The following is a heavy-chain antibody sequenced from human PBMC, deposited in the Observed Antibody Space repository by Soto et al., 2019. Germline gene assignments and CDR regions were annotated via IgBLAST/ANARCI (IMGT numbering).Heavy chain of an antibody. J-gene: IGHJ6*03. V-gene: IGHV4-34*01. D-gene: IGHD3-10*01. CDR2: INDSGNI. Sequence: QVQLQQWGAGLLKPSETLSLTCAVYGGSFSGYQWTWIRQTPGEGLEWIGEINDSGNINYNPSLKSRVTIFIDTPKKPIYLNMSSVTAADSAVYYCARALVIWFGELSPRGGYYYHMDVWGKGTTVTVSS. CDR1: GGSFSGYQ. CDR3: ARALVIWFGELSPRGGYYYHMDV.